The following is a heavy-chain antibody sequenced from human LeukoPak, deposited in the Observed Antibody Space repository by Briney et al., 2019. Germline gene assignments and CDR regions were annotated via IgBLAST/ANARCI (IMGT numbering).Heavy chain of an antibody. J-gene: IGHJ4*02. V-gene: IGHV3-21*01. Sequence: PGGSLRLSCAASGFTFSSYSVNWVRQAPGKGLEWVSSISSSSSYIYYADSVKGRFTISGDNAKNSLYLQMNSLRAEDTAVYYCARTYNWNVMYYFDYWGQGTLVTVSS. CDR3: ARTYNWNVMYYFDY. D-gene: IGHD1-20*01. CDR2: ISSSSSYI. CDR1: GFTFSSYS.